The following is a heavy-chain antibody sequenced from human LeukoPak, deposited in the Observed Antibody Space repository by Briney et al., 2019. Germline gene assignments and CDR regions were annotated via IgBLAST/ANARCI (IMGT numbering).Heavy chain of an antibody. Sequence: PSETLSLTCTVSGGSISSYYWSWIRQPPGKGLEWIGYIYYSGSTNYNPSLKSRVTISVDTSKNQFSLKLSSVTAADTAVYYCARHGADGSVEYYFGYWGQGTLVTVSS. D-gene: IGHD3-10*01. CDR1: GGSISSYY. CDR2: IYYSGST. J-gene: IGHJ4*02. CDR3: ARHGADGSVEYYFGY. V-gene: IGHV4-59*08.